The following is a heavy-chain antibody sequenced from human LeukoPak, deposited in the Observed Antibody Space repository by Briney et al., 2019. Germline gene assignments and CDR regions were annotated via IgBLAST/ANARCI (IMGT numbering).Heavy chain of an antibody. V-gene: IGHV3-20*04. CDR2: IYWKGDIT. Sequence: PGGSLRFSGAASGLTFDDYGMSWVRQAPGQGLEWVSHIYWKGDITRYADSVKGRFTSSRDNAKNSLYLQMNSLRVEDTALYYCARGLQYFEHWGQGVLVTVSS. CDR1: GLTFDDYG. CDR3: ARGLQYFEH. J-gene: IGHJ4*02. D-gene: IGHD4-11*01.